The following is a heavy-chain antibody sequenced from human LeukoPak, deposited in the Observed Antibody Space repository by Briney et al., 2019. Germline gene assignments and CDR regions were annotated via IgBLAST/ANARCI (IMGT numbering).Heavy chain of an antibody. CDR3: AKDRGTAVAGTDPPRF. D-gene: IGHD6-19*01. CDR2: IWYDGSNK. J-gene: IGHJ4*02. Sequence: PGGSLRLSCAASGFTFSSYGMHWVRQAPGKGLEWVAVIWYDGSNKYYADSVKGRFTISRDNSKNTLYLQMNSLRAEDTAVYYCAKDRGTAVAGTDPPRFWGQGTLVTVSS. V-gene: IGHV3-30*02. CDR1: GFTFSSYG.